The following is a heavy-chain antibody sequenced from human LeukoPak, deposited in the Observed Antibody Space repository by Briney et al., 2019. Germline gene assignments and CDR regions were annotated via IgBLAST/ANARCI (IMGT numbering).Heavy chain of an antibody. J-gene: IGHJ4*02. CDR2: IYYSGST. V-gene: IGHV4-39*01. CDR3: ARRLEYSSGWPGVDY. D-gene: IGHD6-19*01. CDR1: GGSISSSSYY. Sequence: MPSETLSLTCTVSGGSISSSSYYWGWIRQPPGKGLEWIGSIYYSGSTYYNPSPKSRVTISVDTSKNQFSLKLSSVTAADTAVYYCARRLEYSSGWPGVDYWGQGTLVTVSS.